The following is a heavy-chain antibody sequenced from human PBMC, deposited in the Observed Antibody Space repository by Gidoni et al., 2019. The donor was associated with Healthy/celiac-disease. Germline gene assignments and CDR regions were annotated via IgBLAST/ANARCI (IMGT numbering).Heavy chain of an antibody. D-gene: IGHD2-15*01. CDR3: ARPGYCSGGSC. CDR1: GFTFRDYY. CDR2: ISSSSSYT. Sequence: QVQLVESGGGLVKPGGSLRLPCAASGFTFRDYYMSWLRQDPGKGLEWVSYISSSSSYTNYADSVKGRFTISRDNAKNSLYLQMNSLRAEDTAVYYCARPGYCSGGSCWGQGTLVTVSS. V-gene: IGHV3-11*05. J-gene: IGHJ4*02.